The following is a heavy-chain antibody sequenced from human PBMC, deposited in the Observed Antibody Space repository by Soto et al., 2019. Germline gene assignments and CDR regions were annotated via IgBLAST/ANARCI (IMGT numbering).Heavy chain of an antibody. CDR1: GGSISSYY. CDR2: IYYSGST. V-gene: IGHV4-59*01. Sequence: SETLSLTCTVSGGSISSYYWSWIRQPPGKGLEWIGYIYYSGSTNYNPSLKSRVTISVDTSKNQFSLKLSSVTAADTAVYYCARAVAARPIFYFDYWGQGTLVTVSS. J-gene: IGHJ4*02. CDR3: ARAVAARPIFYFDY. D-gene: IGHD6-6*01.